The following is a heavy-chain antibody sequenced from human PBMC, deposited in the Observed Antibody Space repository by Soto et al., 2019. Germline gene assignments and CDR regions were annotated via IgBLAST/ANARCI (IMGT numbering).Heavy chain of an antibody. CDR2: ISGSGSTI. V-gene: IGHV3-48*03. Sequence: HLGGSLSLSCDSTGFTFSSHEMNWIRQTPGKRLEWIAKISGSGSTINYADSVKGRFTISRDIVQRTLHLQMDSLRVEDTGVYYCARGGVYWGRGTLVTVSS. D-gene: IGHD2-8*01. CDR3: ARGGVY. J-gene: IGHJ1*01. CDR1: GFTFSSHE.